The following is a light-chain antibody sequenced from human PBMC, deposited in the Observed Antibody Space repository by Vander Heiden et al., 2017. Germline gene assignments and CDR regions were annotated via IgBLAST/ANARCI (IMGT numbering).Light chain of an antibody. V-gene: IGKV1-39*01. CDR1: QSISSY. Sequence: DIQMTQSPSSLSASVGDRVTITCRASQSISSYLNWYQQKPGKAPKLLIYAASNLQSGVPSRFSGSGSGTDFTLTISSLQPEDFATYYCQQSDSSPIFTFGHGTKVXIK. CDR2: AAS. J-gene: IGKJ3*01. CDR3: QQSDSSPIFT.